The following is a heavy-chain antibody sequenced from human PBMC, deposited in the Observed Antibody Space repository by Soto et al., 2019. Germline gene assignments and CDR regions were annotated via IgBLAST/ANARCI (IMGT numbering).Heavy chain of an antibody. CDR3: ARFLRTRITIFGASNNWFDP. D-gene: IGHD3-3*01. V-gene: IGHV1-69*01. J-gene: IGHJ5*02. CDR2: IIPIFGTA. Sequence: QVQLVQSGAEVKKPGSSVKVSCKASGGTFSSYAISWVRQAPGQGLEWMGGIIPIFGTANYAQKFQGRVRITADESTSTAYMEWSSLRSKDTAVYYCARFLRTRITIFGASNNWFDPWGQGTLVTVSS. CDR1: GGTFSSYA.